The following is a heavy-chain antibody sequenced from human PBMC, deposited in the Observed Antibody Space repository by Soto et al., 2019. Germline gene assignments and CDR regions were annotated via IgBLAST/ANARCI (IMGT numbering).Heavy chain of an antibody. J-gene: IGHJ6*02. Sequence: QVQLVQSGAEVKKPGSSVKVSCKASGGTFSSYAISWVRQAPGQGLEWMGGIIPIFGTANYAQKFQGRVTITADESTSTAYMELSSLRSEDTAVYYCAGPPELTRIYYYYGMDVWGQGTTVTVCS. D-gene: IGHD1-7*01. CDR3: AGPPELTRIYYYYGMDV. CDR1: GGTFSSYA. V-gene: IGHV1-69*12. CDR2: IIPIFGTA.